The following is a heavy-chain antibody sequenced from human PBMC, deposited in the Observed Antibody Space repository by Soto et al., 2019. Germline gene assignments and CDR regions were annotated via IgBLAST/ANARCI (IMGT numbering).Heavy chain of an antibody. CDR3: ARRGVLFDY. CDR1: GFTFSNTW. V-gene: IGHV3-74*01. D-gene: IGHD3-10*01. Sequence: GALRLSCAASGFTFSNTWMHWVRQAPGKGLVWVSHINSDGTTTTYADSVKGRFTISRDNAKNTVHLQMNSLRAEDTAVYYCARRGVLFDYWGQGTLVTVSS. CDR2: INSDGTTT. J-gene: IGHJ4*02.